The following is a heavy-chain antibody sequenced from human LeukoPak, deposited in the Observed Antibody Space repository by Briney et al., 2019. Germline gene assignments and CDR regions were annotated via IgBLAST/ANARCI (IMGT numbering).Heavy chain of an antibody. J-gene: IGHJ4*02. Sequence: GGSLRLSCAASGFTFSSYAMSWVRQAPGKGLEWVSAISGSGGSTYYADSVKGRFTISRDNSKNTLYLQMNSLRAEDTALYYCARRTRYGSGSYYPYYFDSWGQGTLVTVSS. CDR1: GFTFSSYA. CDR2: ISGSGGST. D-gene: IGHD3-10*01. V-gene: IGHV3-23*01. CDR3: ARRTRYGSGSYYPYYFDS.